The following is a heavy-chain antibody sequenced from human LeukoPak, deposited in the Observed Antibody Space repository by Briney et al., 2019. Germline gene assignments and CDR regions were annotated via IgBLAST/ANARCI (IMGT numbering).Heavy chain of an antibody. CDR3: ARDPALDY. CDR2: ISSSGGTI. CDR1: GFTFSTYE. Sequence: TGGSLRLSCVASGFTFSTYEMNWVRQAPGKGLEWVSYISSSGGTIYYADSVKGRFTISRDNAKHSLYLQMNSLRAEDTAVYYCARDPALDYWGQGTLVTVSS. J-gene: IGHJ4*02. V-gene: IGHV3-48*03.